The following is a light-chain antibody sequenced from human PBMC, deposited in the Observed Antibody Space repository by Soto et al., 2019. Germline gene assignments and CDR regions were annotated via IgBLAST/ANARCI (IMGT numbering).Light chain of an antibody. CDR2: DAS. CDR3: QQYNSYWGT. V-gene: IGKV1-5*01. J-gene: IGKJ2*01. Sequence: DIQMTQSPSTLSASVGDRVTITCRASQSISSWLAWYQQKPGKAPKLLIYDASSLESGVPSRFSGSGSGTEFTLTISSPQPDDFATYYCQQYNSYWGTFGQGTKLEIK. CDR1: QSISSW.